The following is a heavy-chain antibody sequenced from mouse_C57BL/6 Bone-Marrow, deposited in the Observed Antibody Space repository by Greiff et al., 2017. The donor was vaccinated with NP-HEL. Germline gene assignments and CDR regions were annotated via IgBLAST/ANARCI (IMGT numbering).Heavy chain of an antibody. J-gene: IGHJ4*01. D-gene: IGHD1-1*01. CDR1: GYTFTDYE. V-gene: IGHV1-15*01. CDR3: TRWGLIYYYGFYAMDY. CDR2: IDPETGGT. Sequence: QVQLQQSGAELVRPGASVTLSCKASGYTFTDYEMHWVKQTPVHGLEWIGAIDPETGGTAYNQKFKGKAILTADKSSSTAYMELRSLTSEDSAVYYCTRWGLIYYYGFYAMDYWGQGTSVTVSS.